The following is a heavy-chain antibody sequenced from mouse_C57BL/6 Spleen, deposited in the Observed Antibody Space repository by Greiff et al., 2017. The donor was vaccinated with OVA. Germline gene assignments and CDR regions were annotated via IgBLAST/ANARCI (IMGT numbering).Heavy chain of an antibody. V-gene: IGHV5-16*01. J-gene: IGHJ2*01. CDR3: ARDLIYYYGSSFFDY. D-gene: IGHD1-1*01. CDR1: GFTFSDYY. Sequence: EVMLVESEGGLVQPGSSMKLSCTASGFTFSDYYMAWVRQVPEKGLEWVANINYDGSSTYYLDSLKSRFIISRDNAKNILYLQMSSLKSEDTATYYCARDLIYYYGSSFFDYWGQGTTLTVSS. CDR2: INYDGSST.